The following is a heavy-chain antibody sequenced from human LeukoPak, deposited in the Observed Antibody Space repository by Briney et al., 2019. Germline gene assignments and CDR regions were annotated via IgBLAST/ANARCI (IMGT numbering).Heavy chain of an antibody. CDR2: IYPGDSDT. CDR1: GYSFTSYW. D-gene: IGHD3-10*01. CDR3: ARQKWVGGYYGSGSYFRPKIKEIDY. J-gene: IGHJ4*02. V-gene: IGHV5-51*01. Sequence: AGESLKISCKGSGYSFTSYWIGWVRQMPGKGLEWMGIIYPGDSDTRYSPSFQGQVTISADKSIGTAYLQWSSLKASDTAMYYCARQKWVGGYYGSGSYFRPKIKEIDYWGQGTLVTVSS.